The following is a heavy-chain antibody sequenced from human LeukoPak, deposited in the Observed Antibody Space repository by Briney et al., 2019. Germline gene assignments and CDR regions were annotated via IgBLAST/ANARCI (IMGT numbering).Heavy chain of an antibody. D-gene: IGHD6-13*01. V-gene: IGHV1-2*02. CDR1: GYTFTVYY. J-gene: IGHJ4*02. CDR3: ARGSSLYSYEDY. Sequence: ASVTVSFTGSGYTFTVYYMHWVRQAPGQGLEWMGWINPNSGGTNYIQKFQGRVTITRDTSLSAAYMELSRLRYDDTAVYYRARGSSLYSYEDYWGQGTLVTVSS. CDR2: INPNSGGT.